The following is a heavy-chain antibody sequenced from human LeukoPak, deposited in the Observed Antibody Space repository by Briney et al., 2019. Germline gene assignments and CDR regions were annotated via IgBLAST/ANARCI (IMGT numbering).Heavy chain of an antibody. CDR3: ARACSSNYYYYYMDV. CDR2: IYYSGST. Sequence: SETLSLTCTVSGGSISSYYWSWIRQPPGKGLEWIGYIYYSGSTNYNPSLESRVTISVDTSKNQFSLKLSSVTAADTAVYYCARACSSNYYYYYMDVWGKGTTVTVSS. CDR1: GGSISSYY. D-gene: IGHD2-2*01. J-gene: IGHJ6*03. V-gene: IGHV4-59*01.